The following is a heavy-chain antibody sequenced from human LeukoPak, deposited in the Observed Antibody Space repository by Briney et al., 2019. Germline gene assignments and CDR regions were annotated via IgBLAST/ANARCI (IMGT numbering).Heavy chain of an antibody. J-gene: IGHJ1*01. CDR2: MYYSGSR. V-gene: IGHV4-39*07. D-gene: IGHD3-3*01. CDR1: AVSIRHSGYY. CDR3: ALEEVKEEYFQH. Sequence: SETLSLTCTVSAVSIRHSGYYWAWIRQPPGKGLEWIGDMYYSGSRYYSPSLKSRVTMSVDTSKNQFSLKLSSVTAADTAVYYCALEEVKEEYFQHWGQGTLVTVSS.